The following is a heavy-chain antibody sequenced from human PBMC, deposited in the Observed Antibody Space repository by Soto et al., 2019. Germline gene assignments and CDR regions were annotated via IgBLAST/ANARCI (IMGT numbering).Heavy chain of an antibody. CDR3: AAQSYDFSSGSNYYSMDV. CDR2: ISYDGSNK. D-gene: IGHD3-3*01. Sequence: GGSLRLSCAASGFTFSSYAMHWVRQAPGKGLEWVAVISYDGSNKYYADSVKGRFTISRDNSKNTLYLQMNSLRAEDTAVYYCAAQSYDFSSGSNYYSMDVWGQGTTVTVSS. V-gene: IGHV3-30-3*01. J-gene: IGHJ6*02. CDR1: GFTFSSYA.